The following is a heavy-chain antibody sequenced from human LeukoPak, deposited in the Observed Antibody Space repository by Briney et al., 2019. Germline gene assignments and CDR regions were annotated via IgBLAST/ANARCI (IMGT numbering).Heavy chain of an antibody. V-gene: IGHV3-11*01. Sequence: GGSLRLSCAASGFTFSDYYTSWIRQAPGKGLEWVSYISSSGSTIYYADSVKGRFTISRDNAKNSLYLQMNSLRAEDTAVYYCARDGYSSGWEENWFDPWGQGTLVTVSS. J-gene: IGHJ5*02. CDR1: GFTFSDYY. D-gene: IGHD6-19*01. CDR3: ARDGYSSGWEENWFDP. CDR2: ISSSGSTI.